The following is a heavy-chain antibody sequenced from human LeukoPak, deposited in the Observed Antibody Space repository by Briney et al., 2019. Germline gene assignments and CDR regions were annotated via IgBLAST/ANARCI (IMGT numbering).Heavy chain of an antibody. CDR2: IYTSGST. CDR3: ARTTMVRGIGSYYYYGMDV. V-gene: IGHV4-4*07. J-gene: IGHJ6*02. D-gene: IGHD3-10*01. Sequence: PSETLSLTCTVSGGSISSYYWSWIRQPAGKGLEWIGRIYTSGSTNYNPSLKSRVTMSVDTSKNQFSLKLSSVTAADTAVNYCARTTMVRGIGSYYYYGMDVWGQGTTVTVSS. CDR1: GGSISSYY.